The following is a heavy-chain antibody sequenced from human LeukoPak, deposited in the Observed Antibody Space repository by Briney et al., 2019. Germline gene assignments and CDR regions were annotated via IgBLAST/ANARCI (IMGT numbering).Heavy chain of an antibody. CDR3: ARAAGYCSSTSCANWFDP. CDR1: GYTFTSYY. D-gene: IGHD2-2*03. CDR2: INPSGGST. V-gene: IGHV1-46*01. J-gene: IGHJ5*02. Sequence: ASVTVSCKASGYTFTSYYMHWVRQAPRQGLEWMGIINPSGGSTSYAHKFQGRVTMTRDTSTSTVYMELSSLRAEDTAVYYCARAAGYCSSTSCANWFDPWGQGTLVTVSS.